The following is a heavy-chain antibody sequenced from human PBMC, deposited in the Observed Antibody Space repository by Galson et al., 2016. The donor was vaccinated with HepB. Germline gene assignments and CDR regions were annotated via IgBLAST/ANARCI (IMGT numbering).Heavy chain of an antibody. Sequence: SVKVSCKASGYTFINFEIYWVRQAPGQGLEWMGWMNANSGTTGFPQKFQGRVTLTRDTSISTAYMELRSLTSEDTAVYFCARAQTFKYGSGLAGYWGQGTLVTVSS. J-gene: IGHJ4*02. CDR1: GYTFINFE. D-gene: IGHD3-10*01. V-gene: IGHV1-8*01. CDR2: MNANSGTT. CDR3: ARAQTFKYGSGLAGY.